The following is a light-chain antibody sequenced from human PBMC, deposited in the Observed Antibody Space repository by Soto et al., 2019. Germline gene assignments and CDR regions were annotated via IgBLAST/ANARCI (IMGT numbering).Light chain of an antibody. Sequence: DIQMTQSPSYVPASVGDRVTITCRASQGITSWLAWYQQKPGKAPKLLIYKASTLESGVPSRFSGSGSGTDFTLTISSLQPEDFATYYCQQSYSTPWTFGQGTKVDIK. CDR3: QQSYSTPWT. CDR2: KAS. V-gene: IGKV1-12*01. CDR1: QGITSW. J-gene: IGKJ1*01.